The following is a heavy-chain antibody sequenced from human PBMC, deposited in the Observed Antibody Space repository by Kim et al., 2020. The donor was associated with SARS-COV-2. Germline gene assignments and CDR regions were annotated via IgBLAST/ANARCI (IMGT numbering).Heavy chain of an antibody. V-gene: IGHV3-30*04. CDR2: ISYDGSNK. Sequence: GGSLRLSCAASGFTFSSYAMHWVRQAPGKGLEWVAVISYDGSNKYYADSVKGRFTISRDNSKNTLYLQMNSLRAEDTAVYYCARDANSSGYSPIDYWGQGTLVTVSS. CDR1: GFTFSSYA. J-gene: IGHJ4*02. CDR3: ARDANSSGYSPIDY. D-gene: IGHD3-22*01.